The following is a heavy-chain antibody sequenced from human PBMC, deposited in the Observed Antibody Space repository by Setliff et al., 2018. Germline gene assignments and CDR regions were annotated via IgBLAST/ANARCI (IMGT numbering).Heavy chain of an antibody. CDR2: MYYSGDT. CDR1: GGSVRGYY. D-gene: IGHD3-10*01. J-gene: IGHJ5*02. CDR3: ARHHGIVGYYGSRTYHYFDP. V-gene: IGHV4-59*08. Sequence: PSETLSLTCTVSGGSVRGYYWSWIRQPPGKGLEWIGYMYYSGDTYYNPSLKSRVTISVDTSKNHFSLKLTSVTAADTAAYYCARHHGIVGYYGSRTYHYFDPWGRGTLVTVSS.